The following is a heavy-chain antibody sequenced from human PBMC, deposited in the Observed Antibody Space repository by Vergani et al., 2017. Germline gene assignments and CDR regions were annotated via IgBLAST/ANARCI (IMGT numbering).Heavy chain of an antibody. D-gene: IGHD3-22*01. CDR3: AGGTSGGYSGGGDAFDI. V-gene: IGHV1-46*03. Sequence: QVQLVQSGAEVKKPGASVKVSCKASGYTFTSYYMHWVRQAPGQGLEWMGIINPSGGSTSYAQKFQGRVTMTRDTSTSTVYMELSSLRSEETAVYYCAGGTSGGYSGGGDAFDIWGQGTMVTVSS. CDR2: INPSGGST. J-gene: IGHJ3*02. CDR1: GYTFTSYY.